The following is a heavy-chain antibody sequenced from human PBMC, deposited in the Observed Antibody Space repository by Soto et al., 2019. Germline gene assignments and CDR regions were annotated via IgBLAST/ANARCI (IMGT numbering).Heavy chain of an antibody. D-gene: IGHD6-25*01. CDR2: ISSGDIPI. Sequence: EVQLVESGGGLVHPGWSLRLSCVTSGFTFSDYSMNWVRQAPGKGVQWISYISSGDIPIYYADSVKCRFTISRDDAKKSLDLQMNSLRDEDTAVYYCVRGRGLSAQYSYYVMDVWGQGTTVTVSS. J-gene: IGHJ6*02. V-gene: IGHV3-48*02. CDR1: GFTFSDYS. CDR3: VRGRGLSAQYSYYVMDV.